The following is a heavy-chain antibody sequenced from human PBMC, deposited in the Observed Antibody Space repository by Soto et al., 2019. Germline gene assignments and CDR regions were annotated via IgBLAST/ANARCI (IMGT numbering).Heavy chain of an antibody. J-gene: IGHJ3*02. CDR1: GFTFSSYE. D-gene: IGHD3-22*01. Sequence: GGSLRLSCAASGFTFSSYEMNWVRQAPGKGLEWVSYISSSGSTIYYADSVKGRFTISRDNAKNSLYLQMNSLRAEDTAVYYCARDGEYYYDTYDAFDIWGQGTMVTVSS. V-gene: IGHV3-48*03. CDR3: ARDGEYYYDTYDAFDI. CDR2: ISSSGSTI.